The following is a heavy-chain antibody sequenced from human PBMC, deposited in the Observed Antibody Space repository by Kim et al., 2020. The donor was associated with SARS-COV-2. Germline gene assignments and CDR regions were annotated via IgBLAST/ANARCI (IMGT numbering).Heavy chain of an antibody. CDR2: IRSKAYGGTT. D-gene: IGHD3-16*01. Sequence: GGSLRLSCTASGFTFGDYAMSWFRQAPGKGLEWVGFIRSKAYGGTTEYAASVKGRFTISRDDSKSIAYLQMNSLKTEDTAVYYCTMGYDYVWGISPGDWGQGTLVTVSS. J-gene: IGHJ4*02. CDR3: TMGYDYVWGISPGD. V-gene: IGHV3-49*03. CDR1: GFTFGDYA.